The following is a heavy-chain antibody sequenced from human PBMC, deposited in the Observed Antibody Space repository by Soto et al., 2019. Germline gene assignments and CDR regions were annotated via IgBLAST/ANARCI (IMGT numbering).Heavy chain of an antibody. V-gene: IGHV1-8*01. J-gene: IGHJ5*02. Sequence: QVQLVQSGAEVKKPGASVKVSCKASGYTFTSYDINWVRQATGQGLEWMGWMNPNSGNTGYAQKFQGRVTMTRNTSISTAYMELSSLRSEDTAVYYCARQSCTNGVCRMGFDPWGQGTLVTVSS. D-gene: IGHD2-8*01. CDR1: GYTFTSYD. CDR2: MNPNSGNT. CDR3: ARQSCTNGVCRMGFDP.